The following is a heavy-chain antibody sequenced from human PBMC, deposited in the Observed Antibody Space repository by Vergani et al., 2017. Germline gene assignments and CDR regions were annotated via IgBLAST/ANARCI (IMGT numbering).Heavy chain of an antibody. V-gene: IGHV1-69*01. CDR2: IIPIFGTA. CDR3: ARSYCSSTSCSPHTTDYFDY. D-gene: IGHD2-2*01. CDR1: GGTFSSYA. Sequence: QVQLVQSGAEVKKPGSSVKVSCKASGGTFSSYAISWVRQAPGQGFEWMGGIIPIFGTANYAQKFQGRVTITADESTSTAYMELSSLRSEDTAVYYCARSYCSSTSCSPHTTDYFDYWGQGTLVTVSS. J-gene: IGHJ4*02.